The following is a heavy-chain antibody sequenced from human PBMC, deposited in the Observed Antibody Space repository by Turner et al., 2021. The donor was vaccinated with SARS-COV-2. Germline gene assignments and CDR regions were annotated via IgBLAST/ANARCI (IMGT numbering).Heavy chain of an antibody. J-gene: IGHJ5*02. Sequence: QLQLQESGPGLVKPSATLSLTCTVSGGSISSSSYYWGWIREPPGKGLEWIGSIYYSGSTYYNPSLKSRVTISVDTSKNQFSLKLTSVTAADTAVYFCARHWEVAAAAYLARFDPWGQGTLVTVSS. D-gene: IGHD6-13*01. CDR1: GGSISSSSYY. CDR2: IYYSGST. V-gene: IGHV4-39*01. CDR3: ARHWEVAAAAYLARFDP.